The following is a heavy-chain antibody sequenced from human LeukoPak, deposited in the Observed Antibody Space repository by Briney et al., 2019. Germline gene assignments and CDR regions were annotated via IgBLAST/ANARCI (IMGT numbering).Heavy chain of an antibody. CDR2: LSDSGANT. CDR3: AKDARTGVWNIGDSWFDP. V-gene: IGHV3-23*01. J-gene: IGHJ5*02. CDR1: GFTFNKYA. D-gene: IGHD2/OR15-2a*01. Sequence: GGSLRLSCAASGFTFNKYAMTWVRQAPGQGLEWVSGLSDSGANTFYAESVRGRFTISRDNSKNMLYLHINSLRAEDTAVYYCAKDARTGVWNIGDSWFDPWGQGTLVTVSS.